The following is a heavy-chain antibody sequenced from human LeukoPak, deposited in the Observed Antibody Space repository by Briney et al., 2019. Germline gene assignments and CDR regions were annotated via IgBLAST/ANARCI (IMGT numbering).Heavy chain of an antibody. Sequence: GGSLILSCAASGFTFSTYWMTWVRQAPGKGLEWVANIRQDGSEKYYVDSVEGRFTISRDNAKNSLYLQMNSLRAEDTAVYYCARDGRDCSSANCYFDYWGQGTLVTVSS. D-gene: IGHD2-2*01. CDR3: ARDGRDCSSANCYFDY. J-gene: IGHJ4*02. CDR2: IRQDGSEK. CDR1: GFTFSTYW. V-gene: IGHV3-7*01.